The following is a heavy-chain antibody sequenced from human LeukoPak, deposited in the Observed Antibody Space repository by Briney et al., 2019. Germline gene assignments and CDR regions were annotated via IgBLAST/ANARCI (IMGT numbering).Heavy chain of an antibody. D-gene: IGHD4-11*01. CDR2: IYHSGST. CDR3: ARNRSLTTTPGFDH. Sequence: SETLSLTCAVSGYAIRSGDYWGWIRQSPGKGLEWIGSIYHSGSTHYNPSLESRVTISVDTSKNQFSLMLSSVTAADTAVYYCARNRSLTTTPGFDHWGQGTLVTVSS. CDR1: GYAIRSGDY. V-gene: IGHV4-38-2*01. J-gene: IGHJ4*02.